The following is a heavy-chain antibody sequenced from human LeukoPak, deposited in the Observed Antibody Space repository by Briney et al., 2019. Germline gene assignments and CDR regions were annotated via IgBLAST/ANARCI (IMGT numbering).Heavy chain of an antibody. V-gene: IGHV1-69*05. CDR2: IIPIFGTA. Sequence: SVKVSCKASGGTFSSYAISWVRQAPGQGLEWMGRIIPIFGTANYAQKFQGRVTITTDESTSTAYMELSSLRSEDTAVYYCARDGVTIFGVVKDPFDYWGQGTLVTVSS. CDR1: GGTFSSYA. CDR3: ARDGVTIFGVVKDPFDY. J-gene: IGHJ4*02. D-gene: IGHD3-3*01.